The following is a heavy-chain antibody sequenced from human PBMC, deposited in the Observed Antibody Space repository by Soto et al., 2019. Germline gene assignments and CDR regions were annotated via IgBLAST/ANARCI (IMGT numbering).Heavy chain of an antibody. CDR2: IIPIFGTA. D-gene: IGHD3-3*01. J-gene: IGHJ6*02. V-gene: IGHV1-69*13. Sequence: ASVKVSCKASGGTFSSYAISWVRQAPGQGLEWMGGIIPIFGTANYAQKFQGRVTITADESTSTAYMELSSLRSEDTAVYYCARNLRFLEWLLPIPSYYYYYGMDVWGQGTTVTVSS. CDR3: ARNLRFLEWLLPIPSYYYYYGMDV. CDR1: GGTFSSYA.